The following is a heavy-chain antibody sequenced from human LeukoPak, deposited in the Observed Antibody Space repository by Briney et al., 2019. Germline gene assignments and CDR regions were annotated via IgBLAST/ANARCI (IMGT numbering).Heavy chain of an antibody. Sequence: PSETLSLTCAVYGGSFSGYYWSWIRQPPGKGLEWIGEINHSGSTNYNPSLKSRVTISVDTSKNQFSLKLSSVTAADTAVYYCATPRRNGDYVLSPPTDDAFDIWGQGTMVTVSS. CDR2: INHSGST. D-gene: IGHD4-17*01. CDR1: GGSFSGYY. J-gene: IGHJ3*02. V-gene: IGHV4-34*09. CDR3: ATPRRNGDYVLSPPTDDAFDI.